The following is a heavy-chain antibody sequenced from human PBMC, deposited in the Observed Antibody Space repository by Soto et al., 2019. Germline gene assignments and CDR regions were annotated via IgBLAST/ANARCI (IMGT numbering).Heavy chain of an antibody. CDR3: ARGDSTDCSNAVCSFFYNHDMDV. J-gene: IGHJ6*02. V-gene: IGHV1-2*04. D-gene: IGHD2-8*01. CDR1: GYSFADYH. Sequence: GASVKVSCKASGYSFADYHIHWVRQAPGQGLEWLGRINPKSGGTSTAQKFQGWVTVTTDTSISTASMELTRLTSDDTAIYYCARGDSTDCSNAVCSFFYNHDMDVWGQGTTVTVSS. CDR2: INPKSGGT.